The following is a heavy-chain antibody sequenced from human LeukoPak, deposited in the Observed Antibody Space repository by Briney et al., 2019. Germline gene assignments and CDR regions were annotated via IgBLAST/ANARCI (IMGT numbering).Heavy chain of an antibody. Sequence: GGSLRLSCAASGFTFSNYAMSWVRQAPGKGLEWVSDISGSGDSTNYADSVKGRFTISRDNAKNSLYLQMNSLRAEDTAVYYCARWGVGDYWGQGTLVTVSS. D-gene: IGHD1-26*01. CDR2: ISGSGDST. CDR3: ARWGVGDY. V-gene: IGHV3-23*01. J-gene: IGHJ4*02. CDR1: GFTFSNYA.